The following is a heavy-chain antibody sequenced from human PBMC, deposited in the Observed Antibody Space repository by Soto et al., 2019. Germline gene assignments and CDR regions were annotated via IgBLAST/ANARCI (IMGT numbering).Heavy chain of an antibody. CDR1: GFSIDSYA. CDR2: ISGSGDST. D-gene: IGHD3-22*01. Sequence: GGSLRLSCVVSGFSIDSYAMHWVRQAPGKGLEWVSAISGSGDSTDHTDSVRGRFSISRDNSKNTVYLQMTSLRVEDSAVYFCAKDHFGYYDNAGYGTHWGQGT. J-gene: IGHJ4*02. CDR3: AKDHFGYYDNAGYGTH. V-gene: IGHV3-23*01.